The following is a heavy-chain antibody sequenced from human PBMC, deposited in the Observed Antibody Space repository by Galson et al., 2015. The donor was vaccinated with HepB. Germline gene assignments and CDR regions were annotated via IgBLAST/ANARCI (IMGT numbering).Heavy chain of an antibody. V-gene: IGHV7-4-1*02. CDR1: GYTVTSYA. Sequence: SVKVSCKASGYTVTSYAMNWVRQAPGQGLEWMGWINTNTGNPTYAQGFTGRFVFSLDTSVSTAYLQISSLKAEDTAVYYCARGPRPDYSRSLHRYFYYYMDVWGKGTTVTVSS. CDR2: INTNTGNP. D-gene: IGHD4-11*01. J-gene: IGHJ6*03. CDR3: ARGPRPDYSRSLHRYFYYYMDV.